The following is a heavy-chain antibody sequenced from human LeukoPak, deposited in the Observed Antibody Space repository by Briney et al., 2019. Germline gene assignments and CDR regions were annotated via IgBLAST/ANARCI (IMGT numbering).Heavy chain of an antibody. CDR1: GYTFTSYG. J-gene: IGHJ3*02. CDR3: ARGRGGGSSWYAHDAFDI. D-gene: IGHD6-13*01. CDR2: ISAYNGNT. Sequence: ASVKVSCKASGYTFTSYGISWVRQAPGQGLEWMGWISAYNGNTNYAQKLQGRVTMTTDTSTSTAYMELRSLRSDDTAVYYCARGRGGGSSWYAHDAFDIWGQGTMVTVSS. V-gene: IGHV1-18*01.